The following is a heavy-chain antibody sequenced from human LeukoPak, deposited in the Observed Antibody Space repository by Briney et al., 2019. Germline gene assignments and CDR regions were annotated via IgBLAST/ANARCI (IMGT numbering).Heavy chain of an antibody. V-gene: IGHV1-69*04. D-gene: IGHD4-11*01. CDR2: IIPILGIA. CDR3: ARANDYTPGCFDY. Sequence: ASVKVSCKASGGTFSSYAISWVRQAPGQGLERMGRIIPILGIANYAQKFQGRVTITADKSTSTAYMELSSLRSEDTAVYYCARANDYTPGCFDYWGQGTLVTVSS. CDR1: GGTFSSYA. J-gene: IGHJ4*02.